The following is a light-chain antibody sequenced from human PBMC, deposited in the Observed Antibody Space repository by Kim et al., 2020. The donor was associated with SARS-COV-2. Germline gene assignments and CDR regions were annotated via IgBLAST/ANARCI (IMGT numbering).Light chain of an antibody. CDR3: QAWDSSTVV. CDR1: ELGDKY. CDR2: QDD. J-gene: IGLJ1*01. Sequence: SYELTQPPSVSVSPGQTASITCSGDELGDKYTCWYQQKPGQSPVLVIYQDDKRPSGIPERFSGSNSGNAATLTISGTQAMDEADYYFQAWDSSTVVFGTG. V-gene: IGLV3-1*01.